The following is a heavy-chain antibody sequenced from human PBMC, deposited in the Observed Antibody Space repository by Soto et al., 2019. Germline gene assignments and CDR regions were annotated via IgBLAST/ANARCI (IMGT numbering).Heavy chain of an antibody. V-gene: IGHV1-69*01. CDR1: GGTFSSYS. Sequence: QVQLVQSGAEVKKPGSSVKVSCKASGGTFSSYSINWVRHAPGQGREWMGEVIPICGTANYAQKFQGRVTITADDSTSTAYMELSSLRSEDTAVYYCASDGGRHSGGIDYWGQGTLVTVSS. CDR3: ASDGGRHSGGIDY. D-gene: IGHD1-26*01. J-gene: IGHJ4*02. CDR2: VIPICGTA.